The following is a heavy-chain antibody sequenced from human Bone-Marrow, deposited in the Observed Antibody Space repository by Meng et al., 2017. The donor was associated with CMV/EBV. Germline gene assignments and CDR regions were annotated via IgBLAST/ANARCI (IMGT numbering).Heavy chain of an antibody. V-gene: IGHV3-21*01. CDR2: ISSSSSYI. CDR3: ARDKDIVVVS. Sequence: GESLKISCAASGFTFSSYALSWVRQAPGKGLEWVSSISSSSSYIYYADSVKGRFTISRDNAKNSLYLQMNSLRAEDTAVYYCARDKDIVVVSWGQGTLVTVSS. D-gene: IGHD2-2*01. CDR1: GFTFSSYA. J-gene: IGHJ4*02.